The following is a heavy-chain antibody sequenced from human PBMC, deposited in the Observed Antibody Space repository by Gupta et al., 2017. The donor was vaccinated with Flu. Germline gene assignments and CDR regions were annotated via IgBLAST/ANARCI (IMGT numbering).Heavy chain of an antibody. V-gene: IGHV3-23*01. Sequence: EVQLLESGGGLVQPGGSLRLSCAASGFTFSSYAMSWVRQAPGKGLEWVSAIRGSGGSTYYADSVKGRFTISRDNSKNTLYLQMNSLRAEDTAVYYCAKFKNGVYYFDYWGQGTLVTVSS. D-gene: IGHD2-8*01. J-gene: IGHJ4*02. CDR1: GFTFSSYA. CDR2: IRGSGGST. CDR3: AKFKNGVYYFDY.